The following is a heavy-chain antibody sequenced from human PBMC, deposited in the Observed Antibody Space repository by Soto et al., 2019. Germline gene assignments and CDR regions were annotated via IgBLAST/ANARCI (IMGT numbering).Heavy chain of an antibody. Sequence: QVQLVQSGAEVKKPGSSVKVSCKASGGTFSSYSINWVRQAPGQGLEWMGEIIPIFGTANYAQKFQGRITITADESASTAYMELSSLRSEDTAVYYCARDGGRHSGGIDYWGQGTLVTVSS. J-gene: IGHJ4*02. CDR3: ARDGGRHSGGIDY. D-gene: IGHD1-26*01. CDR1: GGTFSSYS. CDR2: IIPIFGTA. V-gene: IGHV1-69*01.